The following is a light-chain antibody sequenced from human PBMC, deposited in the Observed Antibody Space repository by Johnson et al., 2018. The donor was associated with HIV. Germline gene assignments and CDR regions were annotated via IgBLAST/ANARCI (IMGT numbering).Light chain of an antibody. V-gene: IGLV1-51*02. CDR3: ATWDTSLIVYF. CDR2: ENN. J-gene: IGLJ1*01. Sequence: QSVLTQPPSVSAAPGQKVTISCSGSSSNIGNNYVSWYQQLPGTAPKLLIYENNKRPSGIPDRFSGSKSDTSVTLAITGLQTGDEADYSCATWDTSLIVYFFGTGTKVTVL. CDR1: SSNIGNNY.